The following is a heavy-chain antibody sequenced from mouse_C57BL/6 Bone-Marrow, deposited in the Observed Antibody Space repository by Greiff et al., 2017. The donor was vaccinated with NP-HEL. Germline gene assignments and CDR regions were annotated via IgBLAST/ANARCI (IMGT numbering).Heavy chain of an antibody. V-gene: IGHV5-17*01. Sequence: DVKLVESGGGLVKPGGSLKLSCAASGFTFSDYGMHWVRQAPEKGLEWVAYISSGSSTIYYADTVKGRFTISRDNAKNTLFLQMTSLRSEDTAMYDCARGLSFWYFDVWGTGTTVTVSS. CDR2: ISSGSSTI. D-gene: IGHD2-4*01. J-gene: IGHJ1*03. CDR3: ARGLSFWYFDV. CDR1: GFTFSDYG.